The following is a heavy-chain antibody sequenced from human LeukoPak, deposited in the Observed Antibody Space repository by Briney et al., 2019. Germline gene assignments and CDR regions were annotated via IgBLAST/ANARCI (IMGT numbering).Heavy chain of an antibody. V-gene: IGHV3-21*01. CDR2: ISSNSRNT. CDR3: TRILSSSHAFDI. Sequence: GGSLRLSCAASGFTFISSDMNWVRQAPGKGLEWVASISSNSRNTHYADSLKGRFTISRDNAKNSLYLQMNSLRAEDTAVYYCTRILSSSHAFDIWGQGTMVTVSS. CDR1: GFTFISSD. J-gene: IGHJ3*02. D-gene: IGHD6-13*01.